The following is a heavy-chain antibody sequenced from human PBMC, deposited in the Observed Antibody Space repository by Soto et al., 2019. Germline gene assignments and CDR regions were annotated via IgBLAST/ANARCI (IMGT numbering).Heavy chain of an antibody. V-gene: IGHV4-34*01. J-gene: IGHJ4*02. Sequence: SETLSLTCAVYGGSFSGYYWSWIRQPPGKGLEWIGEINHSGSTNYNPSLKSRVTISVDTSKNQFSLKLSSVTAADTAVYYCARSHPQYYYGSGSTRDFDYWGQGTLVTVSS. D-gene: IGHD3-10*01. CDR1: GGSFSGYY. CDR3: ARSHPQYYYGSGSTRDFDY. CDR2: INHSGST.